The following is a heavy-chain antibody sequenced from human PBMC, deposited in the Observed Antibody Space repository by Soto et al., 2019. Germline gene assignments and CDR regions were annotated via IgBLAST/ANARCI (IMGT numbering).Heavy chain of an antibody. CDR2: VSFDGSNK. Sequence: PGGSLRLSCAASGFTFSISALHWVRQAPGKGLEWVAVVSFDGSNKLYADSVKGPFTISRDNSKNTLYVQMNSLRGEDTAVYYCARGRYCSGTSCYTDYYFGLDVWGQGTTVTVSS. V-gene: IGHV3-30-3*01. CDR1: GFTFSISA. D-gene: IGHD2-2*02. J-gene: IGHJ6*02. CDR3: ARGRYCSGTSCYTDYYFGLDV.